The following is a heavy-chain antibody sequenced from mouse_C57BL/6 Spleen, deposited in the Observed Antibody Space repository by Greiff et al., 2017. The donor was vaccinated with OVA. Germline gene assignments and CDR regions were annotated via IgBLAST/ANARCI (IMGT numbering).Heavy chain of an antibody. CDR3: ARGGDGYSSFAY. CDR1: GYAFSSSW. V-gene: IGHV1-82*01. Sequence: QVQLQQSGPELVKPGASVKISCKASGYAFSSSWMNWVKQRPGTGLEWIGRIYPGDGDTNYNGKFKGKATLTADKSSSTAYMQLSSLTSEDSAVYFCARGGDGYSSFAYWGQGTLVTVSA. CDR2: IYPGDGDT. J-gene: IGHJ3*01. D-gene: IGHD2-3*01.